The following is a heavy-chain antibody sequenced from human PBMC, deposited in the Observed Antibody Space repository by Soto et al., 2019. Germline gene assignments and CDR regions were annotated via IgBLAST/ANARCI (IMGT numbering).Heavy chain of an antibody. J-gene: IGHJ4*02. V-gene: IGHV4-31*03. Sequence: QVQLQESGPGLVKPSQTLSLTCTVSGGSISSGGYYWSWIRQHPGNGLEWIGYIYYSGSTYYNPSLRSRVTRSVDPSKNQFSLKLSSVTAAATAVYYCPRFLDYGAYVFDYLGQGTLVTVSS. CDR1: GGSISSGGYY. CDR2: IYYSGST. CDR3: PRFLDYGAYVFDY. D-gene: IGHD4-17*01.